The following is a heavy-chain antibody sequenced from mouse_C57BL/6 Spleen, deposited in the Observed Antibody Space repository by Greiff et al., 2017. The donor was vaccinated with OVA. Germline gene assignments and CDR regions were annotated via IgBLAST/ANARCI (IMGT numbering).Heavy chain of an antibody. J-gene: IGHJ4*01. CDR2: IDPSDSYT. D-gene: IGHD1-1*01. CDR1: GYTFTSYW. CDR3: ARDTTVVAGMDY. Sequence: QVQLQQPGAELVKPGASVKLSCKASGYTFTSYWMQWVKQRPGQGLEWIGEIDPSDSYTNYNQKFKGKATLTVDPSSSTAYMQLSSLTSEDSAVYYCARDTTVVAGMDYWGQGTSVTVSS. V-gene: IGHV1-50*01.